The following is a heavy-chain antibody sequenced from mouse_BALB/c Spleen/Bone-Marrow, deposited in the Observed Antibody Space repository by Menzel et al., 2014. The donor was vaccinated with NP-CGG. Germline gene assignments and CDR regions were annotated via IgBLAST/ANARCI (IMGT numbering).Heavy chain of an antibody. CDR1: GYTFTSSW. J-gene: IGHJ2*01. Sequence: QVQLQQSGSVLVRPGASVKLSCKASGYTFTSSWMHWAEQRPGQGLEWIGEIHPNTDNTNYDEKFKGKATLTVDTSSSTAYVGLSSLTSEDSAVYYCARHHRYAYYFDYWGQGTTLTVSS. CDR3: ARHHRYAYYFDY. V-gene: IGHV1S130*01. D-gene: IGHD2-14*01. CDR2: IHPNTDNT.